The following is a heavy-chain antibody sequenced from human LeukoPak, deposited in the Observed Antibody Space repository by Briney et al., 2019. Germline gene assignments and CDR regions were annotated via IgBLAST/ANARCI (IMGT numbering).Heavy chain of an antibody. V-gene: IGHV3-15*01. CDR3: TKDRSSWLDY. Sequence: GGSLRLSCAASGFTFSYAWMSWVRQAPGKGLEWLGRTDGGTTDYAAPVKGRFTISRDDSKKTLFLQMSSLKTEDSAVYYCTKDRSSWLDYWGPGTLVTVSS. CDR2: TDGGTT. J-gene: IGHJ4*02. D-gene: IGHD6-13*01. CDR1: GFTFSYAW.